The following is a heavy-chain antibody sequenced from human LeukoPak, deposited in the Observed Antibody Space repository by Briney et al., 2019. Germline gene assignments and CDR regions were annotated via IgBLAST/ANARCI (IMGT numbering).Heavy chain of an antibody. CDR2: ISSSGSTI. CDR3: SMVTKGTFDY. D-gene: IGHD5-18*01. CDR1: GFTFSSYS. Sequence: PGGSLRLSCAASGFTFSSYSMNWIRQAPGKGLEWVSYISSSGSTIYYADSVKGRFTISRDNAKNSLYLQMNSLRAEDTAVYYCSMVTKGTFDYWGQGTLVTVSS. J-gene: IGHJ4*02. V-gene: IGHV3-48*04.